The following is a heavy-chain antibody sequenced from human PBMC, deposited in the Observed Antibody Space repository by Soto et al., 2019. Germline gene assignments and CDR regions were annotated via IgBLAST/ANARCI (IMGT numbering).Heavy chain of an antibody. D-gene: IGHD5-18*01. V-gene: IGHV1-24*01. J-gene: IGHJ5*02. CDR1: GYTLTELS. Sequence: VKVSCKVSGYTLTELSMHWVRQAPGKGLEWMGGFDPEDGETIYAQKFQGRVTMTEDTSTDTAYMELSSLRSEDTAVYYCATDQFGYGVRGDWFDPWGQGTLVTVSS. CDR3: ATDQFGYGVRGDWFDP. CDR2: FDPEDGET.